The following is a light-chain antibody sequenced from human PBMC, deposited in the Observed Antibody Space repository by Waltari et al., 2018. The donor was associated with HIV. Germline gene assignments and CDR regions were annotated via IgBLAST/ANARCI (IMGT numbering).Light chain of an antibody. J-gene: IGLJ3*02. CDR1: SGSVSTPSF. CDR2: STN. V-gene: IGLV8-61*01. Sequence: QTVVTQEPSFSVSPGGTVTLTCGLNSGSVSTPSFPSWYQQTPGQTPRALIYSTNIRSSGVPDRFSGSILGNKAALTITGAQADDESDYYCLLYMGSGAWVFGGGTKLTVL. CDR3: LLYMGSGAWV.